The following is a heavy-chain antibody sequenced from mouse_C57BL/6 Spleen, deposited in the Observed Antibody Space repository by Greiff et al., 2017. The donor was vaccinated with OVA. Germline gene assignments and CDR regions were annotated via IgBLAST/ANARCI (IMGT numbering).Heavy chain of an antibody. CDR3: ARAENGAWFAY. Sequence: VQLQQSGPGLVKPSQSLSLTCSVTGYSITSGYYWNWIRQFPGNKLEWMGYISYDGSNNYNPSLKNRISITRDTSKNQFFLKLNSVTTEDTATYYCARAENGAWFAYWGQGTLVTVSA. J-gene: IGHJ3*01. CDR1: GYSITSGYY. CDR2: ISYDGSN. V-gene: IGHV3-6*01.